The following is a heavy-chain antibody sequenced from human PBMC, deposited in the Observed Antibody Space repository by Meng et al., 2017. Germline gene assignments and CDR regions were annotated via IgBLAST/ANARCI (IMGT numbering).Heavy chain of an antibody. CDR3: ARDPSGSSAGY. CDR1: GFTFSDYY. J-gene: IGHJ4*02. V-gene: IGHV3-11*01. Sequence: VELGESGGGWGKHGGSLRLACAASGFTFSDYYMSWIRQAPGKGLEWVSYISSSGSTIYYADSVKGRFTISRDNAKNSLYLQMNSLRAEDTAVYYCARDPSGSSAGYWGQGTLVTVSS. CDR2: ISSSGSTI. D-gene: IGHD3-3*01.